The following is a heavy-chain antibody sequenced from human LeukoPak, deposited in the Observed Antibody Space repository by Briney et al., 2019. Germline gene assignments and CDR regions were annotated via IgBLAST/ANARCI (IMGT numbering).Heavy chain of an antibody. J-gene: IGHJ4*02. V-gene: IGHV3-23*01. Sequence: GGSQRLSCAASGFTFSSYAMSWVRQAPGKGLEWVSAISGSGGSTYYADSVKGRFTISRDNSKNTLYLQMNSLRAEDTAVYYCAKDQAGYSSGGNFDYWGQGTLVTVSS. CDR2: ISGSGGST. CDR1: GFTFSSYA. D-gene: IGHD6-19*01. CDR3: AKDQAGYSSGGNFDY.